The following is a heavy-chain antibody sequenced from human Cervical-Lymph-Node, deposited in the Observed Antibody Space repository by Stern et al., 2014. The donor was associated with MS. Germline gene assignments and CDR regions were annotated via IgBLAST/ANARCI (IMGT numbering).Heavy chain of an antibody. J-gene: IGHJ6*02. CDR1: GFTFRNSW. CDR2: IKSKTDGGTT. CDR3: TTLDRSYPYYYYGMDV. Sequence: EVHLVESGGGLVKPGGSLRLSCAASGFTFRNSWMTWIRQAPGKGLEWVGRIKSKTDGGTTDYAAPVNGRFTISRDDSKNTLYLQMNSLKTEDTAVYYCTTLDRSYPYYYYGMDVWGQGTTVTVSS. V-gene: IGHV3-15*01. D-gene: IGHD1-26*01.